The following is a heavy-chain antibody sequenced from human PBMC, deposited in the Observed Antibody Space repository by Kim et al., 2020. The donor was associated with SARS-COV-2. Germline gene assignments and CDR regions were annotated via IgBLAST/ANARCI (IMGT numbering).Heavy chain of an antibody. D-gene: IGHD3-3*01. J-gene: IGHJ6*02. CDR1: GGSITSSGSD. CDR3: QRGFWISTAMDV. CDR2: FYYSGNT. V-gene: IGHV4-39*01. Sequence: SETLSLTCTVSGGSITSSGSDCGWIRQSPGKGLEWIGSFYYSGNTYYNPSLKSRVTISVDTSKNQLSLKLTSVTAADTAVYYCQRGFWISTAMDVWGQGTTVTVSS.